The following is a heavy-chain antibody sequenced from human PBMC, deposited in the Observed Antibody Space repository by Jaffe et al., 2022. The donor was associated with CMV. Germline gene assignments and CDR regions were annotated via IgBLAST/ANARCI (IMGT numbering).Heavy chain of an antibody. Sequence: EVQLVESGGGLVQPGRSLRLSCTGSGFSFDNYAMHWVRQAPGKGLEWVSYISWNSGSIDYADSVKGRFTISRDNAKNSLYLQMNSLRPEDTAFYYCVKDTGGAWGQGTLVTVSS. CDR1: GFSFDNYA. CDR2: ISWNSGSI. J-gene: IGHJ5*02. V-gene: IGHV3-9*01. CDR3: VKDTGGA.